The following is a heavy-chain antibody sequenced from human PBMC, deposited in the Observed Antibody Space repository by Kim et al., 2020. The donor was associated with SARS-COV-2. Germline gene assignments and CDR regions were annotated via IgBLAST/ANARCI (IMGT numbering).Heavy chain of an antibody. CDR1: GFTFSNAW. Sequence: GGSLRLSCAASGFTFSNAWMSWVRQAPGKGLEWVGRIKSKTDGGTTDYAAPVKGRFTISRDDSKNTLYLQMNSLKTEDTAVYYCTTEYCSGGSCYWDYWGQGTLVTVSS. D-gene: IGHD2-15*01. CDR2: IKSKTDGGTT. V-gene: IGHV3-15*01. CDR3: TTEYCSGGSCYWDY. J-gene: IGHJ4*02.